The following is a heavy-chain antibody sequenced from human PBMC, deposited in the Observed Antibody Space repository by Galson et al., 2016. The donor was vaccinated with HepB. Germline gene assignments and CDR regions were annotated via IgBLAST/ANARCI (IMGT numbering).Heavy chain of an antibody. CDR2: IYYSGST. V-gene: IGHV4-59*01. CDR3: GRGPERGAFDI. Sequence: SETLSLTCTVSGGSISNYYWSWIRQSPGKGLEWIGFIYYSGSTNYNPSLKGRVTISVDTSKNQFSLKLSSVTAADTAVYYCGRGPERGAFDIWGQGTMVTVSS. D-gene: IGHD1-14*01. CDR1: GGSISNYY. J-gene: IGHJ3*02.